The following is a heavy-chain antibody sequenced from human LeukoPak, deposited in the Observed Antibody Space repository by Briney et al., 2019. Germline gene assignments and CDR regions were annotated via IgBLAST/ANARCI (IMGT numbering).Heavy chain of an antibody. CDR3: ACGWSYFDY. CDR1: GYTFTSYG. Sequence: ASVKVSCKASGYTFTSYGVHWVRQAPGQRLEWMGWINPGNSHTQYSQMFQGRVTITRDTSAGTAYMELSSLRSEDTAVYYCACGWSYFDYWGQGTLVTVSS. V-gene: IGHV1-3*01. D-gene: IGHD6-19*01. J-gene: IGHJ4*02. CDR2: INPGNSHT.